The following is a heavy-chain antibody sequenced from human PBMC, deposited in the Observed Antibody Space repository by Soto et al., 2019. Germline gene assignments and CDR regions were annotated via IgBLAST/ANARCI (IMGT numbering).Heavy chain of an antibody. D-gene: IGHD2-2*01. CDR3: ARHRGFCSSTSCYPWFDP. J-gene: IGHJ5*02. CDR1: GYSITSYY. V-gene: IGHV4-59*08. CDR2: IYYSGST. Sequence: PSETLSLTCTVSGYSITSYYWSWIRQPPGKGLEWIGHIYYSGSTNQNPSLMSRVTISVDTSKSQFSLKLTSVTAADTAVYYCARHRGFCSSTSCYPWFDPWGQGTPVTVSS.